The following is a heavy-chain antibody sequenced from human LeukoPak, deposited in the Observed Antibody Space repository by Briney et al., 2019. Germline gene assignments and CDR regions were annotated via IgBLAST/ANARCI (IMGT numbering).Heavy chain of an antibody. J-gene: IGHJ5*02. CDR3: ASGRITMVRGVIITGWFDP. Sequence: SGTLSLTCAVSGGPISSSNWWSWVRQPPGKGLEWIGEIYHSGSTNYNPSLKSRVTISVDKSKNQFSLKLSSVTAADTAVYYCASGRITMVRGVIITGWFDPWGQGTLVTVSS. CDR1: GGPISSSNW. CDR2: IYHSGST. V-gene: IGHV4-4*02. D-gene: IGHD3-10*01.